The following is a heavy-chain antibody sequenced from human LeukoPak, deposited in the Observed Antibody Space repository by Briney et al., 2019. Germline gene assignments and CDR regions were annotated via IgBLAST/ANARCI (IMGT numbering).Heavy chain of an antibody. J-gene: IGHJ4*02. D-gene: IGHD1-26*01. CDR2: IIPIFGPT. CDR1: GGTFSSYA. Sequence: SVKVSCKASGGTFSSYAIYWVRQAPGQGLEWVGGIIPIFGPTNYAQKFQGRVTITADESTGYMELSSLRSADTAVYYCARISWSGSYFSAVWGQGTLVTVSS. V-gene: IGHV1-69*01. CDR3: ARISWSGSYFSAV.